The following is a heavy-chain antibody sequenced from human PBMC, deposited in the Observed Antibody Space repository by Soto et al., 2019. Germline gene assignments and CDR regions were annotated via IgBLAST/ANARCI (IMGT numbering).Heavy chain of an antibody. Sequence: PSETLSLTCTVSGASVSPGTYYWSWIRQPPGKGLEWIGNIYYSGSTNYNPSLKSRVTISVDTSKNQFSLKLTSVTAADTAVYYCARQDRGYACFDYWGQGPLVTVSS. CDR1: GASVSPGTYY. CDR3: ARQDRGYACFDY. V-gene: IGHV4-61*01. CDR2: IYYSGST. J-gene: IGHJ4*02. D-gene: IGHD5-12*01.